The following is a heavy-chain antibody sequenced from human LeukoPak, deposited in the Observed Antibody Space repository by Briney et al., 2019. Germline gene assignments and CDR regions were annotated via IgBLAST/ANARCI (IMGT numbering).Heavy chain of an antibody. CDR2: IYTSGST. D-gene: IGHD3-22*01. Sequence: SETLSLTCTVSGASINGYQWSWIRQPAGKGLEWIGRIYTSGSTNYNPSLKSRVTMSVDTSKNQFSLKLSSVTAADTAMYYCARGYYDRSGHSPFDALDIWGQGTMVTVSS. CDR3: ARGYYDRSGHSPFDALDI. CDR1: GASINGYQ. V-gene: IGHV4-4*07. J-gene: IGHJ3*02.